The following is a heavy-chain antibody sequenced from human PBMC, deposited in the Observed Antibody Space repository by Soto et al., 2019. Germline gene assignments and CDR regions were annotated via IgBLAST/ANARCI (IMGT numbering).Heavy chain of an antibody. V-gene: IGHV4-59*01. Sequence: QVQLQESGPGLVKPSETLSLTCTVSGGSISSYYWSWIRQPPGKGLEWIGYIYYSGSTNYNPSLKSRVTISVDTSKNQFSLKLSSVTAADTAVYYCASGDCGGDCYLGEYFFDYWGQGTLVTVSS. D-gene: IGHD2-21*02. J-gene: IGHJ4*02. CDR1: GGSISSYY. CDR3: ASGDCGGDCYLGEYFFDY. CDR2: IYYSGST.